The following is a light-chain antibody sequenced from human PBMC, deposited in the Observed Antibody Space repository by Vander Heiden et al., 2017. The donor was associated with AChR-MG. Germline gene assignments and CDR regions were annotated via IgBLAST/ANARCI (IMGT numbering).Light chain of an antibody. CDR3: QQYKSYSSLT. CDR1: QSISSW. Sequence: DIQMTQSPSTLSASVGDRVTITCRASQSISSWLAWYQQKPGKAPKLLIYKASSLESGVPSRFSGSGCGTEFTLTISSLQPDDFATYYCQQYKSYSSLTFGQGTKLEIK. CDR2: KAS. J-gene: IGKJ2*01. V-gene: IGKV1-5*03.